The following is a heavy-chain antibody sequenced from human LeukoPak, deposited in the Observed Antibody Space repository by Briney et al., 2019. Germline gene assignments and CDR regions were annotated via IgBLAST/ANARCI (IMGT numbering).Heavy chain of an antibody. CDR2: IRTKVDSYAT. CDR3: ARPSSGFHF. CDR1: GFIFSDFA. J-gene: IGHJ4*02. D-gene: IGHD3-22*01. Sequence: PGGSLRLSCAASGFIFSDFAMHWVRQASGKGLEWVGRIRTKVDSYATTYAASVKGRFTVSRDDSKNTAYLEMNSLKSEDTAVYYSARPSSGFHFWGQGTLVTVSS. V-gene: IGHV3-73*01.